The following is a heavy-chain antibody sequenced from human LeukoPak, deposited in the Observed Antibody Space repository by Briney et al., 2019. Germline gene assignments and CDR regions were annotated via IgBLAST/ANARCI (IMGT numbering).Heavy chain of an antibody. V-gene: IGHV1-18*01. J-gene: IGHJ4*02. D-gene: IGHD3-10*01. CDR2: ISAYNGNT. CDR1: GYTFTSYG. Sequence: ASVKVSCKASGYTFTSYGISWVRQAPGQGLEWMGWISAYNGNTNYAQKLQGRVTMTTDTSTSTAYMELRSLRSDDTAVYYCARPGYGSGSYWMPFDYWGQGTLVTVSS. CDR3: ARPGYGSGSYWMPFDY.